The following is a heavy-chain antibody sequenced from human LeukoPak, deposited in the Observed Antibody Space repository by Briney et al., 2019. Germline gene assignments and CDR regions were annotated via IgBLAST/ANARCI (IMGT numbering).Heavy chain of an antibody. V-gene: IGHV3-66*01. Sequence: GGSLRLSCAASGFTVGSNYMSWVRQAPGKGLEWVSVIYNGGSTYYADSVKGRFTISRDNSKNTLYLQMNSLRAEDTAVYYCARGYSYDHPPLDYWGQGTLVTVSS. D-gene: IGHD5-18*01. CDR2: IYNGGST. CDR1: GFTVGSNY. J-gene: IGHJ4*02. CDR3: ARGYSYDHPPLDY.